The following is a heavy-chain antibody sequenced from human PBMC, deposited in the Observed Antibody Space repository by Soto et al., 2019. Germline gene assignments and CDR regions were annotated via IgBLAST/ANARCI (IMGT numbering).Heavy chain of an antibody. Sequence: QVQLQESGPGLVKPSQTLSLTCTVSGGSVSSGGQYWSWIRQHPGKGLEWIGNIYYSGDTYYNPSRRSRITLSVDTARSLFSLSRSAVTAADTALYCCARRHPRVDFGLWGRGTLRTVSS. J-gene: IGHJ2*01. CDR2: IYYSGDT. CDR3: ARRHPRVDFGL. CDR1: GGSVSSGGQY. V-gene: IGHV4-31*03.